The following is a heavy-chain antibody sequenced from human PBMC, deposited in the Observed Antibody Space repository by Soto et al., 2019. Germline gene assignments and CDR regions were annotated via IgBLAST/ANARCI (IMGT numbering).Heavy chain of an antibody. CDR2: ISGGSTTI. CDR3: AKDYDFWSGYSDY. CDR1: GFTFSTYA. V-gene: IGHV3-48*01. J-gene: IGHJ4*02. Sequence: GGSLRLSCAASGFTFSTYAMNWVRQAPGKGLEWVSSISGGSTTIYYADSVKGRFTISRDNAKNSLYLQMNSLRAEDTAVYYCAKDYDFWSGYSDYWGQGTXVTVSS. D-gene: IGHD3-3*01.